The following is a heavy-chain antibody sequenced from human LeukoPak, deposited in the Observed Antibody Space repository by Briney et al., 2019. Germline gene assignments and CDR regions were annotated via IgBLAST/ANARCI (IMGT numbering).Heavy chain of an antibody. Sequence: GESLKISCKGSGYSFTSYWIGWVRQMPGKGLEWMGIIYPGDSDTRYSPSFQGQVTISADKSISTAYLQWSSLKASDTAMYYCARRKYSYGFGRGGNYYYYYGMDVWGQGTTVTVSS. CDR3: ARRKYSYGFGRGGNYYYYYGMDV. CDR2: IYPGDSDT. J-gene: IGHJ6*02. D-gene: IGHD5-18*01. V-gene: IGHV5-51*01. CDR1: GYSFTSYW.